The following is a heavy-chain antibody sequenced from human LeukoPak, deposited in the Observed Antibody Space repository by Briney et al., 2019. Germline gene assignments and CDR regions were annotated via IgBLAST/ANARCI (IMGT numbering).Heavy chain of an antibody. J-gene: IGHJ3*02. CDR2: IYYSGST. D-gene: IGHD3-16*02. CDR3: ARDVNHYDYVWGSYRFGDTFDI. Sequence: SETLSLTCAVYGGSFSSYYWSWIRQPPGKGLEWIGYIYYSGSTNYNPSLKSRVTISVDTSKNQFSLKLSSVTAADTAVYYCARDVNHYDYVWGSYRFGDTFDIWGQGTMVTVSS. CDR1: GGSFSSYY. V-gene: IGHV4-59*01.